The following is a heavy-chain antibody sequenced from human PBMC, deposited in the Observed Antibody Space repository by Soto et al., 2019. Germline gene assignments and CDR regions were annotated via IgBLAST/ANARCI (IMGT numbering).Heavy chain of an antibody. V-gene: IGHV4-34*01. CDR1: GGSFSGYY. CDR2: INHSGST. D-gene: IGHD3-10*01. Sequence: KSSETLSLTCAVYGGSFSGYYWSWIRQPPGKGLEWIGEINHSGSTNYNPSLKSRVTISVDTSKNQFSLKLSSVTAADTAVYYCARCMGIGGFGESGFYMDVWGKGTTVTVSS. J-gene: IGHJ6*03. CDR3: ARCMGIGGFGESGFYMDV.